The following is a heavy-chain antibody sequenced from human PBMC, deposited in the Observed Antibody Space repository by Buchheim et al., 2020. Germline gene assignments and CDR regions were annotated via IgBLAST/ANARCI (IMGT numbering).Heavy chain of an antibody. J-gene: IGHJ4*02. CDR1: GYTFTSHY. CDR3: ARAISGTRGSFDY. V-gene: IGHV1-46*01. D-gene: IGHD1-1*01. CDR2: TNPSDGFT. Sequence: QVQLVQSGAEVKKPGASVKVSCKASGYTFTSHYIHWVRQAPGQGLEWVGITNPSDGFTSYAERFQGRVTMTRDTSRSTVDMELSSLRSDDTAVYYCARAISGTRGSFDYWGQGTL.